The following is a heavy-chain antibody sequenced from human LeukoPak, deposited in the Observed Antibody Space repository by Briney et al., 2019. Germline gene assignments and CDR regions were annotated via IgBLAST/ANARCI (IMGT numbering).Heavy chain of an antibody. D-gene: IGHD3-3*01. CDR1: GGSISSSSYY. CDR3: ARDSRPPYYDFWSGYYSGWFDP. CDR2: IYYSGST. V-gene: IGHV4-39*07. Sequence: SETLSLTCTVSGGSISSSSYYWGWLRQPPGKGLEWIGSIYYSGSTYYNPSLKSRVTISVDTSKNQFSLKLSSVTAADTAVYYCARDSRPPYYDFWSGYYSGWFDPWGQGTLVTVSS. J-gene: IGHJ5*02.